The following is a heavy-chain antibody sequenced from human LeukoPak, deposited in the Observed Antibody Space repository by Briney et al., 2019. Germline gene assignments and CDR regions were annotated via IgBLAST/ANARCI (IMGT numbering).Heavy chain of an antibody. V-gene: IGHV4-34*01. CDR3: ARAVGTLSYFDY. J-gene: IGHJ4*02. D-gene: IGHD3-16*01. Sequence: PSETLSLTCAVYGGSFSGYYWSWIRQPPGKGLEWIGEINHSGSTNYNPSLKSRVTISVDTSKNQFSLQLSSVTAADTAVYYCARAVGTLSYFDYWGQGTLVTVSS. CDR2: INHSGST. CDR1: GGSFSGYY.